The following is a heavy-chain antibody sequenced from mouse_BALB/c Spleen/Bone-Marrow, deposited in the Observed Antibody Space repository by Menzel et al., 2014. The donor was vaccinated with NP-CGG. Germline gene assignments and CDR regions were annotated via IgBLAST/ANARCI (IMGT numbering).Heavy chain of an antibody. Sequence: EESGGRLVTPGTPLTLTCTASGFTISSYPMSWVRQAPGKGLEWIGIISSSGSTYYASWAKGRFTISKTSTTVDLKITSPTTEDTATYFCARDLYAGYGYAPFNLWGQGTLVTVS. J-gene: IGHJ3*02. V-gene: IGHV5-6-5*01. CDR2: ISSSGST. CDR3: ARDLYAGYGYAPFNL. D-gene: IGHD2-3*01. CDR1: GFTISSYP.